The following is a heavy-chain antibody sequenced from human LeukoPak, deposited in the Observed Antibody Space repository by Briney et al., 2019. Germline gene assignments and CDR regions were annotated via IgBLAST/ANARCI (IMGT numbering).Heavy chain of an antibody. CDR2: IYYSGST. CDR3: AEPGTTGVY. CDR1: GGSISSSSYY. D-gene: IGHD1-7*01. J-gene: IGHJ4*02. Sequence: SETLSLTCTVSGGSISSSSYYSGWIRQPPWKGLEWIGSIYYSGSTYYNPSLKSRVTISVDTSKNQFSLKLSSVTAADTAVYYCAEPGTTGVYWGQGTLVTVSS. V-gene: IGHV4-39*01.